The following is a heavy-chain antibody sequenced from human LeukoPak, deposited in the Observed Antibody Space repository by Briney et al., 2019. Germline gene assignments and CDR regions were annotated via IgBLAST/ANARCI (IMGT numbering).Heavy chain of an antibody. V-gene: IGHV4-61*02. CDR1: GGSISSGSYY. CDR3: ARDAITFGGVIVLSYYFDY. Sequence: PSQTLSLTCTVSGGSISSGSYYWSWIRQPAGKGLEWIGRIYTSGSTNYNPSLKSRVTISVDTSKNQFSLKLSSVTAADTAVYYCARDAITFGGVIVLSYYFDYWGRGTLVTVSS. CDR2: IYTSGST. D-gene: IGHD3-16*02. J-gene: IGHJ4*02.